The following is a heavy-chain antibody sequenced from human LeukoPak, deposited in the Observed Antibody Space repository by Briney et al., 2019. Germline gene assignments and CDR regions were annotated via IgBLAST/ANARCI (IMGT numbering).Heavy chain of an antibody. D-gene: IGHD6-19*01. V-gene: IGHV3-33*01. CDR2: LWYDGTNK. J-gene: IGHJ4*02. Sequence: GGSLRLSCAASGFTFRAYGMHWVRQAPGKGLEWVASLWYDGTNKVYADSVKGRFTISRDNSQNTLYLQMSSLRAEDTAVYYCARGARSSGWSPRDQNCLDSWGQGTLVTVSS. CDR3: ARGARSSGWSPRDQNCLDS. CDR1: GFTFRAYG.